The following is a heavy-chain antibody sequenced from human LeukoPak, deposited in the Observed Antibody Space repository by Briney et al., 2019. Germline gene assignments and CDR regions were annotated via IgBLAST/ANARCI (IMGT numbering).Heavy chain of an antibody. CDR1: GFTFSNYW. Sequence: GGSLRLSCAASGFTFSNYWLTWVRQAPGQGLEWVANIRQDGSEKHYVESVNGRFTISRDNAKNSLYLQMNSLRAEDTAVYYCARDRQIAYWGQGTLVTVSS. CDR2: IRQDGSEK. J-gene: IGHJ4*02. CDR3: ARDRQIAY. V-gene: IGHV3-7*01.